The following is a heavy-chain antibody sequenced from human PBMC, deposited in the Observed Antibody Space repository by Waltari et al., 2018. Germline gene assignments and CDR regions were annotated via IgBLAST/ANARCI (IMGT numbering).Heavy chain of an antibody. D-gene: IGHD3-10*01. CDR3: ARAVGFGEFDY. J-gene: IGHJ4*02. CDR2: ISPILGIA. CDR1: GGTFSSYT. Sequence: QVQLVQSGAEVKKPGSSVKVSCKASGGTFSSYTISWVRQAPGQGLEWMGRISPILGIANYAQKFQGRVTITADKSTSTAYMELSSLRSEDTAVYYCARAVGFGEFDYWGQGTLVTVSS. V-gene: IGHV1-69*02.